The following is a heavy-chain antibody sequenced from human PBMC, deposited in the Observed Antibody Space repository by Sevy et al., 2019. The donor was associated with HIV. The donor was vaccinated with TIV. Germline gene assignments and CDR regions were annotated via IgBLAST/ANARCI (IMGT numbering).Heavy chain of an antibody. V-gene: IGHV1-69*13. CDR2: IIPIFGTA. CDR3: ASGRDIVVVPAYYYGMDV. Sequence: ASVKVSCKASGGTFSSYAISWVRQAPGQGLEWMGGIIPIFGTANYAQKFQGRVTITADESTSTAYMELSSLRSEDTVVYYCASGRDIVVVPAYYYGMDVWGQGTTVTVSS. D-gene: IGHD2-2*01. J-gene: IGHJ6*02. CDR1: GGTFSSYA.